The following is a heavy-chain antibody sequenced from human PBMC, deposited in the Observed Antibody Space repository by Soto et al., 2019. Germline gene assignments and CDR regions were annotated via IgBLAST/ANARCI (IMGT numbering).Heavy chain of an antibody. J-gene: IGHJ6*03. CDR2: IYHSGST. Sequence: SETLSLTCAVSSGSISSSNWWSWVRQPPGKGLEWIGEIYHSGSTNYNPSLKSRVTISVDKSKNQFSLKLSSVTAADTAVYYCARGGGYCSGGSCYPRPGYYYYMDVWGKGTTVTVSS. D-gene: IGHD2-15*01. CDR3: ARGGGYCSGGSCYPRPGYYYYMDV. V-gene: IGHV4-4*02. CDR1: SGSISSSNW.